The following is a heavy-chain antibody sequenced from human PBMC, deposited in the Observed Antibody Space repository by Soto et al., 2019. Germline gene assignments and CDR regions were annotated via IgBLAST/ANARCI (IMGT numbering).Heavy chain of an antibody. Sequence: GASVKVSCKASGGTFSSYAISWVRQAPGQGLEWMGGIIPIFGTANYAQKFQGRVTITADKSTSTAYMELSSLRSEDTAVYYCASATGSGWPQGPTFDYWGQGTLVTVSS. CDR2: IIPIFGTA. V-gene: IGHV1-69*06. J-gene: IGHJ4*02. CDR3: ASATGSGWPQGPTFDY. CDR1: GGTFSSYA. D-gene: IGHD6-19*01.